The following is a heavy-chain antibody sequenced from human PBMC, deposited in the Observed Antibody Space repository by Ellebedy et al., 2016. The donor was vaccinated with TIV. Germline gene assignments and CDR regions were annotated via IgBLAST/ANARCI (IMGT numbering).Heavy chain of an antibody. D-gene: IGHD6-13*01. Sequence: GESLKISCAASGFIFSNYDMNWVRQAPGKGLEWVSSITSSSSSVFYGDSVKGRFTVSRDNAKNSLYLQMNSLRVEDTAVYYCARDSPWAAAGTEDYWGQGTLVTVSS. CDR2: ITSSSSSV. V-gene: IGHV3-21*01. CDR3: ARDSPWAAAGTEDY. J-gene: IGHJ4*02. CDR1: GFIFSNYD.